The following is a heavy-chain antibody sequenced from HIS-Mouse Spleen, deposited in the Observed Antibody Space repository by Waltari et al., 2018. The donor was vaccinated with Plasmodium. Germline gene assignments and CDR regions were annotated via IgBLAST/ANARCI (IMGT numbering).Heavy chain of an antibody. Sequence: QLQLQESGPGLVKPSETLSLTCTVPGGSISSSSYYWGWIRQPPGKGLEWIGSIYYGGSTYYNPSLKSRVTISVDTSKNQFSLKLSSVTAADTAVYYCARRGGSYYYFDYWGQGTLVTVSS. D-gene: IGHD1-26*01. CDR3: ARRGGSYYYFDY. CDR1: GGSISSSSYY. V-gene: IGHV4-39*01. CDR2: IYYGGST. J-gene: IGHJ4*02.